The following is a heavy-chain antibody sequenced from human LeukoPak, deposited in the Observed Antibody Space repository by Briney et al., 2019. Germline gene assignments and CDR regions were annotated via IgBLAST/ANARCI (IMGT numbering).Heavy chain of an antibody. D-gene: IGHD3-9*01. V-gene: IGHV4-39*01. J-gene: IGHJ4*02. CDR3: ASMEPDYDILTGYYTH. Sequence: GXGLXXIGSIYYSGSTYYNPSLKSRVTISVDTSKNQFSLKLSSVTAADTAVYYCASMEPDYDILTGYYTHWGQGTLVTVSS. CDR2: IYYSGST.